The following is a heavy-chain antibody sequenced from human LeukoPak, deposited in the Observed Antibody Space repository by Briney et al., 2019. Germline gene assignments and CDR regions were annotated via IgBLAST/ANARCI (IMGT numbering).Heavy chain of an antibody. CDR3: ARGPGGYSSSWNSLLFDY. CDR2: IYTSGST. V-gene: IGHV4-4*07. D-gene: IGHD6-13*01. Sequence: SETLSLTCTVSGGSISSYYWSWIRQPAGKGLEWIGRIYTSGSTNYNPSLKSRVTMSVDTSKNQFSLKLSSVTAADTAVYYCARGPGGYSSSWNSLLFDYWGQGTLVTVSS. CDR1: GGSISSYY. J-gene: IGHJ4*02.